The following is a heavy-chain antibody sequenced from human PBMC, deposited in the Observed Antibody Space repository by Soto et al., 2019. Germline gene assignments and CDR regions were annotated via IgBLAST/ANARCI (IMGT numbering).Heavy chain of an antibody. CDR2: INHSGST. CDR1: GXSFSGYH. Sequence: PSETLSLTCAVYGXSFSGYHWTWIRQPPGTGLEWIGEINHSGSTNYNPSLKSRVTISVDTSKNQFSLKLTSVTAADTAVYYCARDKITGLFDYWGQGTLVTVSS. CDR3: ARDKITGLFDY. J-gene: IGHJ4*02. D-gene: IGHD2-8*02. V-gene: IGHV4-34*01.